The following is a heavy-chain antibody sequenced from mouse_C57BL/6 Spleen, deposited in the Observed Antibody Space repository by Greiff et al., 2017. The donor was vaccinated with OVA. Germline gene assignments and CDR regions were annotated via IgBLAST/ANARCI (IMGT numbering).Heavy chain of an antibody. CDR1: GYTFTSYW. Sequence: VQLQQPGAELVKPGASVKLSCKASGYTFTSYWMHWVKQRPGQGLEWIGMIHPNSGSTNYNEKFKSKATLTVDKSSSTAYMQLSSLTSEDSAVYYCARPDDYDGYAMDYWGQGTSVTVSS. D-gene: IGHD2-4*01. CDR2: IHPNSGST. J-gene: IGHJ4*01. V-gene: IGHV1-64*01. CDR3: ARPDDYDGYAMDY.